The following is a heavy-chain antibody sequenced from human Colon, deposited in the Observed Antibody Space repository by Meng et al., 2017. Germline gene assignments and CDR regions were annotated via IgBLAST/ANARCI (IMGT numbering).Heavy chain of an antibody. Sequence: QVQLVQSGAEVKKPGASVKVSCKSSGYTFTGYFIHWVRQAPEQGLEWMEWINPNSGDTKYAQKFQGRLSMTSDTSINTAYMELSRLRSDDTDVYYCSLFPSTPDWFDPWGQGTLVTVSS. D-gene: IGHD1-1*01. J-gene: IGHJ5*02. V-gene: IGHV1-2*02. CDR2: INPNSGDT. CDR3: SLFPSTPDWFDP. CDR1: GYTFTGYF.